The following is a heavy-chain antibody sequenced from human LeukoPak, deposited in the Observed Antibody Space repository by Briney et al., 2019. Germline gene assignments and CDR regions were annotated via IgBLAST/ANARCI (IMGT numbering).Heavy chain of an antibody. Sequence: PGGSLRLSCAASGFTFSSYEMNWVRQAPGKGLEWVSYVSSSGSTIYYADSEKGRFTISRDNAKNSLYLQMNSLRAEDTALYYCARRFMWSPFDYWGQGTLVTVSS. CDR1: GFTFSSYE. CDR3: ARRFMWSPFDY. J-gene: IGHJ4*02. V-gene: IGHV3-48*03. D-gene: IGHD2-21*01. CDR2: VSSSGSTI.